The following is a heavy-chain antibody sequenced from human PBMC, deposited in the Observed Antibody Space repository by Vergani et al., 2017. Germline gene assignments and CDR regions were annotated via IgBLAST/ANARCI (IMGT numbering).Heavy chain of an antibody. J-gene: IGHJ4*02. Sequence: EVELVQSGPEMRKPGESLKIPCKGSEYSFGNYWIGWVRQMPGKGLEWMGIIYPADSDTRYSPSFQGQVTISADKSISTAFLHWDSMKASYTALYYCARHTTYTDSWGQGTLVTVSS. CDR1: EYSFGNYW. V-gene: IGHV5-51*01. D-gene: IGHD1-1*01. CDR3: ARHTTYTDS. CDR2: IYPADSDT.